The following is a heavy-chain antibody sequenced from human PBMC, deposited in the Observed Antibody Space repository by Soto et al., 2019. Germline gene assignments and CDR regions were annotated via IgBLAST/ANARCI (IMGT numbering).Heavy chain of an antibody. Sequence: QPWGSLRLSCAASGFTFNKYAMNWVRQAPGKGLEWVSGINGRGGSTYYADSVKGRFTISRDNSKNMLYLEMYNLRVEDSAMYYCANWFDPWGHGTLVTVSS. J-gene: IGHJ5*02. CDR1: GFTFNKYA. CDR2: INGRGGST. V-gene: IGHV3-23*01. CDR3: ANWFDP.